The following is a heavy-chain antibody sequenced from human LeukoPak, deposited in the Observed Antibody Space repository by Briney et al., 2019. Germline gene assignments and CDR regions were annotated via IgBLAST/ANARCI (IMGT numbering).Heavy chain of an antibody. D-gene: IGHD2-15*01. CDR2: IYRGGST. CDR1: GFTVSPNY. Sequence: PGGSLRLSCAASGFTVSPNYMSWVRQAPREGLEWVSVIYRGGSTYYADSVRDRFIISRDNSKNTLYLQMNSLRAEDTAVYYCASASCSGSSCYSGYFDYWGQGTLVTVSS. V-gene: IGHV3-53*01. J-gene: IGHJ4*02. CDR3: ASASCSGSSCYSGYFDY.